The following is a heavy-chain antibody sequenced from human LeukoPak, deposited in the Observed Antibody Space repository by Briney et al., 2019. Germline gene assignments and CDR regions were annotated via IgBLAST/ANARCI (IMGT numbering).Heavy chain of an antibody. Sequence: GGSLRLSCEASGFTFSSYWMHWVRQAPGKGLVWVSRINSDGSSTNYADSVKGRFTISRDNSKNTLYLQMNSLRAEDTAVYYCAKDISYYSSRDLGYWGQGTLVTVSS. CDR3: AKDISYYSSRDLGY. V-gene: IGHV3-74*01. CDR2: INSDGSST. J-gene: IGHJ4*02. D-gene: IGHD6-13*01. CDR1: GFTFSSYW.